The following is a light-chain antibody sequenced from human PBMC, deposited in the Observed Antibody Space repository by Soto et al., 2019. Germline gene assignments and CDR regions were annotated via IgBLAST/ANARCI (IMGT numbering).Light chain of an antibody. V-gene: IGKV3-20*01. J-gene: IGKJ1*01. CDR1: QTVSSGS. CDR3: QQYGSSPRT. Sequence: EIVLTQSPGTLSLSPGERATLSCRASQTVSSGSLAWYQQKPGQAPRLLIFGASTRAAGFPDRFSGSGSGTDFTLTISRLEPEDFAVYYCQQYGSSPRTFGQGTKVDIK. CDR2: GAS.